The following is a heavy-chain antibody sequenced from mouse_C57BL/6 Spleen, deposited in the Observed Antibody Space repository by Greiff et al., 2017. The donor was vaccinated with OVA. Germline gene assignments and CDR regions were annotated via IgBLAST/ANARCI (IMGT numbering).Heavy chain of an antibody. CDR1: GFTFSDYY. V-gene: IGHV5-16*01. CDR2: INYDGSST. D-gene: IGHD3-2*02. Sequence: EVKLMESEGGLVQPGSSMKLSCTASGFTFSDYYMAWVRQVPEKGLEWVANINYDGSSTYYLDSLKSRFIISRDNAKNILYLQMSSLKSEDTATYYCAREETAQATGNYFDYWGQGTTLTVSS. CDR3: AREETAQATGNYFDY. J-gene: IGHJ2*01.